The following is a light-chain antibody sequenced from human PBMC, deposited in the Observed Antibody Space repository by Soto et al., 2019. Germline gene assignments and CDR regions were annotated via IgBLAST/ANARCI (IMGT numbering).Light chain of an antibody. CDR1: QSISGW. V-gene: IGKV1-5*01. J-gene: IGKJ2*01. CDR2: DAS. CDR3: QQYSSYSLYT. Sequence: DIQMTQSPSTLSASVGDRVTITCRASQSISGWLDWFQQKPGKAPKLLIYDASTLESGVPSRFSGSGSGTQYTLTISSLQPDDFATYFCQQYSSYSLYTFGQGTKLEI.